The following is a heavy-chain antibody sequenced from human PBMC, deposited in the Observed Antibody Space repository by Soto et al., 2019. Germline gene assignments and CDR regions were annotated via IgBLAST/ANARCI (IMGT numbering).Heavy chain of an antibody. CDR2: INHSGST. CDR1: GGSFSGYY. D-gene: IGHD3-22*01. V-gene: IGHV4-34*01. Sequence: SSETLSLTCAVYGGSFSGYYWSWIRQPPGKGLEWIGEINHSGSTNYNPSLKSRVTISVDTSKNQFSLKLSSVTAADTAVYYCARAYRHYYDSSGYLDYWGQGTLVTISS. J-gene: IGHJ4*02. CDR3: ARAYRHYYDSSGYLDY.